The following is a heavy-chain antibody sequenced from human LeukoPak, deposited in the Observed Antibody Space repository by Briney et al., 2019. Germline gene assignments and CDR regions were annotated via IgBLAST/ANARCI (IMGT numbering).Heavy chain of an antibody. CDR2: IRYDGSNK. CDR3: AKGDMGGAPYDYYYMDV. J-gene: IGHJ6*03. Sequence: PGGSLRLSCAASGFTFSSYGMHWVRQAPGKGLEWVAFIRYDGSNKYYADSVKGRFTISRDNSKNTLYLQMNSLRAEDTAVYYCAKGDMGGAPYDYYYMDVWGKGTTVTISS. CDR1: GFTFSSYG. V-gene: IGHV3-30*02. D-gene: IGHD1-26*01.